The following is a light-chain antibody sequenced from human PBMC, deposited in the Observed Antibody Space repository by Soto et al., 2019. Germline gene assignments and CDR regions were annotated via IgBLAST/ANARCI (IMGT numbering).Light chain of an antibody. CDR3: LLSYSGGWV. CDR1: TGVVTSGHY. CDR2: DTG. Sequence: QAVVTQEPSLTVSPGGTVTLTCGSTTGVVTSGHYPYWFQQKPGQAPRTLIDDTGNKHSWTPARFSGSLLGGKDALTLSGAQPEDEADYYCLLSYSGGWVFGGGTKVTVL. J-gene: IGLJ3*02. V-gene: IGLV7-46*01.